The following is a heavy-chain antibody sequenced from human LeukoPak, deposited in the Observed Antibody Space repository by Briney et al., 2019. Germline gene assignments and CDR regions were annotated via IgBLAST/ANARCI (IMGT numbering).Heavy chain of an antibody. Sequence: GRSLRLSCAASGFTFSSYAMHWVRQAPGKGLEWVAVISYDGSNKYYADSVKGRFTISRDNAKNSLYLQMNSLRAEDTAVYYCAREDDGFWSGYYQDYPYYGMDVWGQGTTVTVSS. V-gene: IGHV3-30-3*01. CDR2: ISYDGSNK. CDR1: GFTFSSYA. J-gene: IGHJ6*02. CDR3: AREDDGFWSGYYQDYPYYGMDV. D-gene: IGHD3-3*01.